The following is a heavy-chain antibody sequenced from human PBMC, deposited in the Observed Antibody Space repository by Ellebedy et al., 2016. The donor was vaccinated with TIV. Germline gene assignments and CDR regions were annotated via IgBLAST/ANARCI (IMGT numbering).Heavy chain of an antibody. CDR2: INDRGST. D-gene: IGHD3-3*01. Sequence: MPSETLSLTCAVYGGSFSGNYWSRIRQPPGKGLEWIGEINDRGSTNYNPSLKSRVTISVDTSKNQFSLKLTSVSAADTAVYYCAGGALAILGVVTGYYGLDVWGQGTTVTGSS. V-gene: IGHV4-34*01. CDR1: GGSFSGNY. CDR3: AGGALAILGVVTGYYGLDV. J-gene: IGHJ6*02.